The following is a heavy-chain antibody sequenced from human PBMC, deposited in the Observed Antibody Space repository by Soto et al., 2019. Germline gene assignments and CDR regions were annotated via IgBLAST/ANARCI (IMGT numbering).Heavy chain of an antibody. V-gene: IGHV1-18*01. CDR3: AKLGGLTSGATWSAP. D-gene: IGHD3-16*01. CDR2: VSGYNGHT. CDR1: GYTFFSYG. J-gene: IGHJ5*02. Sequence: QVKLVQSGAEVKKPGASVKVSCETSGYTFFSYGITWVRQAPGQGLEWMGWVSGYNGHTNYAQKFQGRVTRTRDISTTTRYMERGNLRSADTAGYYCAKLGGLTSGATWSAPWGKGTLVTASP.